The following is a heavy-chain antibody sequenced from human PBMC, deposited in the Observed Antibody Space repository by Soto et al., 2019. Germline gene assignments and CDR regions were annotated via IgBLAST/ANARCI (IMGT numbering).Heavy chain of an antibody. CDR3: ARQPGAAAGSDY. V-gene: IGHV5-51*01. D-gene: IGHD6-13*01. CDR2: IYPDYSET. Sequence: PGESLKISCKSSGYIFTTYWIAWVRQMPGKGLEWMGIIYPDYSETRYSPSFQGQVTISADKSTSTAYLQWSSLKASDRAMYYCARQPGAAAGSDYWGLGTLVTVSS. J-gene: IGHJ4*01. CDR1: GYIFTTYW.